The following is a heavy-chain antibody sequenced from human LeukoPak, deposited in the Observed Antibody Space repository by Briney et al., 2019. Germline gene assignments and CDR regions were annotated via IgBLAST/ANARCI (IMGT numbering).Heavy chain of an antibody. Sequence: GGSLRLSCAASGFTFSSYAMSWVRRAPGKGLEWVSAISGSGGSTYYADSVKGRFTISRDNSKNTLYLQMNSLRAEDTAVYYCAKDLGDGDGYDYWGQGTLVTVSS. CDR1: GFTFSSYA. V-gene: IGHV3-23*01. CDR3: AKDLGDGDGYDY. J-gene: IGHJ4*02. D-gene: IGHD5-24*01. CDR2: ISGSGGST.